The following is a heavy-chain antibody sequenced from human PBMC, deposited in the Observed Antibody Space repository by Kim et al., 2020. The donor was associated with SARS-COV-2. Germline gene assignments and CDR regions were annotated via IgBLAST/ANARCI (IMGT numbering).Heavy chain of an antibody. V-gene: IGHV4-39*01. CDR2: IYYSGST. J-gene: IGHJ4*02. D-gene: IGHD3-10*01. CDR1: GGSISSSSYY. Sequence: SETLSLTCTVSGGSISSSSYYWGWIRQPPGKGLEWIGSIYYSGSTYYNPSLKSRVTISVDTSKNQFSLKLSSVTAADTAVYYCASGHSGDIDYWGQGTLVTVSS. CDR3: ASGHSGDIDY.